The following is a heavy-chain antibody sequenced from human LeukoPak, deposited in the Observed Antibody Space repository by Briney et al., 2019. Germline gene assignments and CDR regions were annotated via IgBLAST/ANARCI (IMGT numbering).Heavy chain of an antibody. V-gene: IGHV4-59*01. J-gene: IGHJ4*02. CDR1: GGSISNYY. D-gene: IGHD5-18*01. CDR3: ARGYAYGPSYYFDY. CDR2: IYYSGST. Sequence: KPSETLSLTCSFSGGSISNYYWSWVRQPPGKGLEWIGYIYYSGSTDYNPSLKSRVTISIDTSKNHFSLRLSSVTAADTASYYCARGYAYGPSYYFDYWGQGTLVTVSS.